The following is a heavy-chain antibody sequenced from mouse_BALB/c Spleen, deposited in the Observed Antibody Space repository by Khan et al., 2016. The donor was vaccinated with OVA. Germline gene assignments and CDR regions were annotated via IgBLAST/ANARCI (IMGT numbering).Heavy chain of an antibody. D-gene: IGHD1-1*01. J-gene: IGHJ3*01. Sequence: EVQLVESGGDLVKPGGSLKLSCAASGFTFSTYGMSWVRQTPDKRLEWVATISSGGAYTYYPDSVKGRFTIFRDNAKNTQYQQMSSLKSENTAIYYSARLAYYYGSEGFAYGGQGTLVTVSA. CDR2: ISSGGAYT. CDR1: GFTFSTYG. CDR3: ARLAYYYGSEGFAY. V-gene: IGHV5-6*01.